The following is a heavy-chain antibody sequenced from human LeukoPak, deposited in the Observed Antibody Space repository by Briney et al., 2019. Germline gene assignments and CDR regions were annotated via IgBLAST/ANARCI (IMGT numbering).Heavy chain of an antibody. D-gene: IGHD3-10*01. V-gene: IGHV3-7*01. CDR1: GFTFSSYW. Sequence: PGGSLRLSCAASGFTFSSYWMTWVRQAPGKGLEWVANIKQDGSEKYYVDSVKGRSTISRDNAKNSLYLQMNSLRAEDTAVYYCARGSYGSGSYYQNYWGQGTLVTVSS. J-gene: IGHJ4*02. CDR2: IKQDGSEK. CDR3: ARGSYGSGSYYQNY.